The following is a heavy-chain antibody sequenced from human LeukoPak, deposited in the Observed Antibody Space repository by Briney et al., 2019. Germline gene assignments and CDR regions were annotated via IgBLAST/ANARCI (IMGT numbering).Heavy chain of an antibody. CDR2: INCNSGDT. V-gene: IGHV1-2*02. CDR1: GYTFSDYY. Sequence: GASVRVSCKASGYTFSDYYIHWVRQAPGQGLESLGWINCNSGDTRYAQKFQGRVTMTRDTSISTVYMELSRLRSDDTALYYCARDDAGERNDFDYWGQGTLVIVSS. J-gene: IGHJ4*02. CDR3: ARDDAGERNDFDY. D-gene: IGHD1-1*01.